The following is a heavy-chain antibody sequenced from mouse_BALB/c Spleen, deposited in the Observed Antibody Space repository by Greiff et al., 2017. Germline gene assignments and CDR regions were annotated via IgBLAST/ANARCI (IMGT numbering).Heavy chain of an antibody. CDR1: GFTFSSYG. Sequence: EVKLVESGGGLVQPGGSLKLSCAASGFTFSSYGMSWVRQTPDKRLELVATINSNGGSTYYPDSVKGRFTISRDNAKNTLYLQMSSLKSEDTAMYYCARDITTATWFAYWGQGTLVTVSA. J-gene: IGHJ3*01. CDR2: INSNGGST. D-gene: IGHD1-2*01. CDR3: ARDITTATWFAY. V-gene: IGHV5-6-3*01.